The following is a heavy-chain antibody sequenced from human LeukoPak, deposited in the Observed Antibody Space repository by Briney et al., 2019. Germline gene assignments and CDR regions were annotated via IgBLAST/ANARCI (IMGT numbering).Heavy chain of an antibody. D-gene: IGHD2-2*02. Sequence: ASVKVSCKASGYTFTGYYMHWVRQAPGQGLEWMGWINPNSGGTNYAQEFQGRVTMTRDTSISTAYMELSRLRSDDTAVYYCARDRHYCSSTSCYRTKYFQHWGQGTLVTVSS. CDR2: INPNSGGT. CDR3: ARDRHYCSSTSCYRTKYFQH. V-gene: IGHV1-2*02. CDR1: GYTFTGYY. J-gene: IGHJ1*01.